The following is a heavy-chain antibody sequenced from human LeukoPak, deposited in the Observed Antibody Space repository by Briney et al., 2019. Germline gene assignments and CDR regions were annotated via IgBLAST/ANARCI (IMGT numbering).Heavy chain of an antibody. CDR1: GFTFDDYA. Sequence: GGPLRLSCAASGFTFDDYAMHWVRQAPGKGLEWVSGISWNGDIKGYADSVKVRFTISRDNAQNSLYLQINSLRPEDTAFYSCAKDRMGAYFTIPDYWGQGTLVTVSS. J-gene: IGHJ4*02. V-gene: IGHV3-9*01. CDR3: AKDRMGAYFTIPDY. CDR2: ISWNGDIK. D-gene: IGHD2/OR15-2a*01.